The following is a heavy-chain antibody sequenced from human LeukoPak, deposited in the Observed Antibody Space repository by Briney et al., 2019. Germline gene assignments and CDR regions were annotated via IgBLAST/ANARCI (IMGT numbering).Heavy chain of an antibody. D-gene: IGHD2-15*01. Sequence: ASVKVSCKASGYTFTSFDINWVRQATGQGHEWMGWMNPNSDNTGYAQKFQGRVTLTKNTSLTTAYMELRSLKSEDTAVYYRARGRLVAATTDFDYWGRGTLLTVSS. CDR3: ARGRLVAATTDFDY. CDR1: GYTFTSFD. J-gene: IGHJ4*02. V-gene: IGHV1-8*01. CDR2: MNPNSDNT.